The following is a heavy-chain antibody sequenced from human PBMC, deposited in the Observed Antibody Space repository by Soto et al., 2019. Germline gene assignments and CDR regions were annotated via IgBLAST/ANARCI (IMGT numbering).Heavy chain of an antibody. D-gene: IGHD3-3*01. V-gene: IGHV4-34*01. CDR2: INHSGST. Sequence: SETLSLTCAVYGGSFSGYYWSWIRQPPGKGLEWIGEINHSGSTNYNPSLKSRVTISVDTSKNQFSLKLSSVTAADTAVYYCARPNYDFWSGYYTGHAFDIWGQGXMVTVPS. CDR1: GGSFSGYY. CDR3: ARPNYDFWSGYYTGHAFDI. J-gene: IGHJ3*02.